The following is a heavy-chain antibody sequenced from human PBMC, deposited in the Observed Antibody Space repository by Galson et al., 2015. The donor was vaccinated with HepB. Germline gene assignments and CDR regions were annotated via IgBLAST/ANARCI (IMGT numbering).Heavy chain of an antibody. J-gene: IGHJ3*02. CDR2: IWYDGSNK. V-gene: IGHV3-33*01. D-gene: IGHD3-22*01. CDR1: GFTFSSYG. CDR3: ARGEYYDSSGYVAFDI. Sequence: SLRLSCAASGFTFSSYGMHWVRQAPGKGLEWVAVIWYDGSNKHYADSVKGRFTISRDNSKNTLYLQMNSLRAEDTAVYYCARGEYYDSSGYVAFDIWGQGTMVTVSS.